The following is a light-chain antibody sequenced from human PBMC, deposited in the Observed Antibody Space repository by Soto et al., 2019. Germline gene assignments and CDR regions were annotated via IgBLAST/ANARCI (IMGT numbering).Light chain of an antibody. Sequence: EIVLTQSPATLSLSPGQRATLSCGASQSVSNRLAWYQQRPGLAPMLLIYDASTWATGIPDRFSGSGSGRDFTLTISRLEPEDSAVYYCQQYAGSPLTFGGGTKVEIK. V-gene: IGKV3D-20*01. CDR3: QQYAGSPLT. CDR2: DAS. J-gene: IGKJ4*01. CDR1: QSVSNR.